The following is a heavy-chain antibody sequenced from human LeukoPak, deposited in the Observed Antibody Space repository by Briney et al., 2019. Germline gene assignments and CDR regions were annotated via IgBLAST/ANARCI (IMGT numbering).Heavy chain of an antibody. Sequence: SETLSLTCTVSGGSLSSYYWSWIRQPAGKGLEWIGRIYTSGSTNYSPSLKSRVTMSVDTSKNQLFLKLSSVTGADTAVYYCARDKSYCSSATCHNWFDRWGQGTLVTVSS. D-gene: IGHD2-2*01. CDR2: IYTSGST. V-gene: IGHV4-4*07. CDR3: ARDKSYCSSATCHNWFDR. J-gene: IGHJ5*02. CDR1: GGSLSSYY.